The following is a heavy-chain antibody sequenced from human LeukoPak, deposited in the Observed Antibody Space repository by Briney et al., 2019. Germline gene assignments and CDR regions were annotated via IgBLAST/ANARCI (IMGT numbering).Heavy chain of an antibody. Sequence: PSETLSLTCTVSGGSISSYYWSWIRQPPGKGQEWVGYIYYSGSTYYNPTLKSRVPISVDRSKNQFSLKLSSVTAADAAVYYYSRLDRSKVVHFDYWGQGTLVTVSS. CDR3: SRLDRSKVVHFDY. J-gene: IGHJ4*02. D-gene: IGHD2-15*01. CDR1: GGSISSYY. CDR2: IYYSGST. V-gene: IGHV4-59*12.